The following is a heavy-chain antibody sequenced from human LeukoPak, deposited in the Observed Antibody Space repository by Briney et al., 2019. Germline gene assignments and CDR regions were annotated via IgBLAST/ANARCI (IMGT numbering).Heavy chain of an antibody. V-gene: IGHV3-7*01. CDR2: IDQDGSEK. CDR3: ARDRGYFY. D-gene: IGHD5-18*01. J-gene: IGHJ4*02. Sequence: GGSLRLSCAASGFTFSSYWMSWVRQVRGKGLEWVANIDQDGSEKYYVDSVKGRFTISRDNAKNSLYLQMNSLRAEDTAVYYCARDRGYFYWGQGNLVTVSS. CDR1: GFTFSSYW.